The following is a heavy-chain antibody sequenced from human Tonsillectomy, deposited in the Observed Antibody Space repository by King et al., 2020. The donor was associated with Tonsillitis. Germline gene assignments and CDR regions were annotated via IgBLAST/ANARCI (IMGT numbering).Heavy chain of an antibody. J-gene: IGHJ4*02. D-gene: IGHD6-13*01. V-gene: IGHV3-21*01. Sequence: VQLVESGGGLVKPGGSLRLSCAASGFTFSSYSMNWVRQAPGKGLEWVSSISSSSSYIYYADSVKGRFTISRDNAKNSLYLQMNSLRAEDTAVYYCARYWTSAAAGPDYFDYWGQGTLVTVSS. CDR1: GFTFSSYS. CDR2: ISSSSSYI. CDR3: ARYWTSAAAGPDYFDY.